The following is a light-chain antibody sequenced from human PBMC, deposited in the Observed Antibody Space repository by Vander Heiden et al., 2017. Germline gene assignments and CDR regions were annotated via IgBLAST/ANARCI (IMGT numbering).Light chain of an antibody. CDR3: GTWDSSLSAGV. Sequence: SVFTQPPSVSSAPGQKVTISCSGSTSNMGNNYVSWYRQLPGTAPKLLIYDNDRRPSGIPDRFSGSKSGTSATLGITGLQTGDEADYYCGTWDSSLSAGVFGGGTKLTVL. CDR2: DND. J-gene: IGLJ3*02. CDR1: TSNMGNNY. V-gene: IGLV1-51*01.